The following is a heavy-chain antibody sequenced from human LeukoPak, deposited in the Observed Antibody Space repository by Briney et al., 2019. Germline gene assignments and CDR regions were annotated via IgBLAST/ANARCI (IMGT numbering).Heavy chain of an antibody. CDR3: VRDFRAGIFMDV. J-gene: IGHJ6*03. D-gene: IGHD6-19*01. Sequence: GGSLRLSCAASGFAFDDYTMNWVRQSPGKGPEWVSLINWDGDVTFYGDSVRGRFTISRDNSKNSLYLQMNSLRTEDTALYYRVRDFRAGIFMDVWGKGTMVIVSS. CDR1: GFAFDDYT. CDR2: INWDGDVT. V-gene: IGHV3-43*01.